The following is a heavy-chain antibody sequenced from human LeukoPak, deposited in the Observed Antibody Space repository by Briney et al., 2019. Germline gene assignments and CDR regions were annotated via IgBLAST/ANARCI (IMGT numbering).Heavy chain of an antibody. CDR3: TRDSGTYNWFDP. CDR2: MDKETNLYAT. Sequence: PGGSLKLSCVASGFTFSESAIHWVRQSSGKGLEWIGHMDKETNLYATALAASVKGRFTVSRDDSKNTAYLHMNSLKTEDTALYYCTRDSGTYNWFDPWGQGTLVTAPS. CDR1: GFTFSESA. V-gene: IGHV3-73*01. D-gene: IGHD1-26*01. J-gene: IGHJ5*01.